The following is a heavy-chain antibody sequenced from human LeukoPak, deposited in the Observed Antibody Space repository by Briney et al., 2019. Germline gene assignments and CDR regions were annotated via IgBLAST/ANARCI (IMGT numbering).Heavy chain of an antibody. V-gene: IGHV4-59*08. CDR2: IYYSGST. CDR3: AGQYDYSQNSWFDP. Sequence: SETLSLTCTVSGGSISSYYWSWIRQPPGKGLEWIGYIYYSGSTYYNPSLKSRVTISVDTSKNQFSLKLSSVTAADTAVYYCAGQYDYSQNSWFDPWGQGTLVTVSS. J-gene: IGHJ5*02. CDR1: GGSISSYY. D-gene: IGHD4-11*01.